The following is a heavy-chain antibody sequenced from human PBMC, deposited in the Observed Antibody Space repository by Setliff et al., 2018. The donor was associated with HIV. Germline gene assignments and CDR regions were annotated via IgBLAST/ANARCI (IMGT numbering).Heavy chain of an antibody. D-gene: IGHD3-22*01. CDR2: INPNSGGT. CDR3: ARGGLVVSSGYYYRSGGAFDI. Sequence: GASVKVSCKASGYTFTGYYMHWVRQAPGQGLEWMGWINPNSGGTNYAQKFQGWVTMTRDTSISTAYMELSRLRSDDTAVYYCARGGLVVSSGYYYRSGGAFDIWGQGTMVTVSS. CDR1: GYTFTGYY. V-gene: IGHV1-2*04. J-gene: IGHJ3*02.